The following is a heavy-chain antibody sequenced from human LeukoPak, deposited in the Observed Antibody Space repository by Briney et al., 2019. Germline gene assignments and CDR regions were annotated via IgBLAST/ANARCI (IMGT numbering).Heavy chain of an antibody. Sequence: GGSLRLSCAASGFTFSSYWMSWVRQAPGKGLEWVGRIRSKSDGGTIDYAAPVKGRFSISRDDSRDTLYLQMNSLKIEDTAVYYCTAPWGSAGYWGQGTLVTVSS. V-gene: IGHV3-15*01. D-gene: IGHD3-16*01. CDR1: GFTFSSYW. CDR3: TAPWGSAGY. CDR2: IRSKSDGGTI. J-gene: IGHJ4*02.